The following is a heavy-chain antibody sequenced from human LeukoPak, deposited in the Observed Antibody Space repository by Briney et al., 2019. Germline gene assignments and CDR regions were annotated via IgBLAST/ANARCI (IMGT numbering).Heavy chain of an antibody. J-gene: IGHJ4*02. CDR1: GFTFNNYA. V-gene: IGHV3-23*01. CDR3: AKALGSSAYSPLDY. Sequence: GGSLRLSCVPSGFTFNNYAMSWVRQAPGKGLEWVSSIRGSGDSTLYTDSAKGRFTVSRDNSKNTLYLQMNSLRAEDTAVFYCAKALGSSAYSPLDYWGRGTLVTVSS. D-gene: IGHD3-22*01. CDR2: IRGSGDST.